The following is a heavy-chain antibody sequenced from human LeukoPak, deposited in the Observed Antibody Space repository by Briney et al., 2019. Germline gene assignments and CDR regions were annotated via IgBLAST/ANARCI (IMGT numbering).Heavy chain of an antibody. CDR3: ARAGSHWHYVY. V-gene: IGHV3-7*01. CDR2: IKEDGSEK. D-gene: IGHD3-10*01. CDR1: GFTFRSYW. J-gene: IGHJ4*02. Sequence: PGGSLRLSCAASGFTFRSYWMSWVRQAPGKGLEWVANIKEDGSEKYYVDSVKGRFTISRDNAKNSLSLQMNNLRVEDTAVYYCARAGSHWHYVYWGQGTVVTVSS.